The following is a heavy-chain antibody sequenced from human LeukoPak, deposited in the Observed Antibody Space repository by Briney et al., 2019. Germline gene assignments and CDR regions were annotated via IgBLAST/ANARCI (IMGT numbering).Heavy chain of an antibody. D-gene: IGHD6-19*01. CDR3: ARVTLNLGSGWLRPFDY. J-gene: IGHJ4*02. CDR1: GFTFSSYA. CDR2: ISYDGSNK. V-gene: IGHV3-30*04. Sequence: GGSLRLSCAASGFTFSSYAMHWVRQAPGKGLEWAAVISYDGSNKYYADSVKGRFTISRDNSKNTLYLQMNSLRAEDTAVYYCARVTLNLGSGWLRPFDYWGQGTLVTVSS.